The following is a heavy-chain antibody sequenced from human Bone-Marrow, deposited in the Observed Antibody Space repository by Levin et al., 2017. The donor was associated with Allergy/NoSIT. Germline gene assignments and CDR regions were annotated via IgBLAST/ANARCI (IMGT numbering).Heavy chain of an antibody. Sequence: PWASVKVSCAASGFTFRSYAMSWVRQSPGKGLVWVSAISGHADGTYYADSVQGRFTISRDNSKNTLFLQMNSLRAEDTAVYYCARDPGITMVRGASGSYFDYWGQGTLVTVTS. V-gene: IGHV3-23*01. CDR2: ISGHADGT. D-gene: IGHD3-10*01. CDR1: GFTFRSYA. CDR3: ARDPGITMVRGASGSYFDY. J-gene: IGHJ4*02.